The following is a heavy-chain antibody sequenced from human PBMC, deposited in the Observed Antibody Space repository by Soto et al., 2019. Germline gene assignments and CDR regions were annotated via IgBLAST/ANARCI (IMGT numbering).Heavy chain of an antibody. CDR2: IYHSGST. CDR3: ARDSSYDYVWGNPFY. J-gene: IGHJ4*02. D-gene: IGHD3-16*01. Sequence: PSETLSLTCAVSGGSISSSNWWSWVRQPPGKGLEWIGEIYHSGSTNYNPSLKSRVTISVDKSKNQFSLKLSSVTAADTAVYYCARDSSYDYVWGNPFYWGQGTLVTVSS. V-gene: IGHV4-4*02. CDR1: GGSISSSNW.